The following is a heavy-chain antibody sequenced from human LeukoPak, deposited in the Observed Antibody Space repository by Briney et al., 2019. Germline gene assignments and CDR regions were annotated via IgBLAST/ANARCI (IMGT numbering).Heavy chain of an antibody. V-gene: IGHV1-18*01. CDR2: ISAYNGNT. CDR3: ARVSDYSGNFYFQH. Sequence: ASVKVSCKASGYTFTSYGISWVRQAPGQGLEWMGWISAYNGNTNYAQKLQGRVTMTTDPSTSTAYMELRSLRSDDTAVYYCARVSDYSGNFYFQHWGQGTLVTVSA. CDR1: GYTFTSYG. J-gene: IGHJ1*01. D-gene: IGHD1-26*01.